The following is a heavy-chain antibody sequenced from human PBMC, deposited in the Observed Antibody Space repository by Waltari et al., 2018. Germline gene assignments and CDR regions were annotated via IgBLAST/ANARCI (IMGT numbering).Heavy chain of an antibody. D-gene: IGHD3-22*01. CDR3: ARADSSGYYYYYGMDV. CDR2: IYSGGST. V-gene: IGHV3-66*02. J-gene: IGHJ6*02. CDR1: GFTVSSNY. Sequence: EVQLVESGGGLVQPGGSLRLSCAASGFTVSSNYMSWVRQAPGKVLEWVSVIYSGGSTYYADSVKGRFTISRDKSKNTLYLQMNSLRAEDTAVYYCARADSSGYYYYYGMDVWGQGTTVTVSS.